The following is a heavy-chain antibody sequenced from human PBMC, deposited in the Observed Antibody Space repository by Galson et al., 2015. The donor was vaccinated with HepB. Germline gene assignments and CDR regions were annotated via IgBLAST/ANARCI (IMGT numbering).Heavy chain of an antibody. Sequence: SVKVSCKASGYTFTSYGISWVRQAPGQGLEWMGWISAYNGNTNYAQKLQGRVTMTTDTCTSTAYMELRSLRSDDTAVYYCARDHVRGDIVVVPAATGGDYWGQGALSPSPQ. J-gene: IGHJ4*02. CDR1: GYTFTSYG. CDR2: ISAYNGNT. V-gene: IGHV1-18*01. CDR3: ARDHVRGDIVVVPAATGGDY. D-gene: IGHD2-2*01.